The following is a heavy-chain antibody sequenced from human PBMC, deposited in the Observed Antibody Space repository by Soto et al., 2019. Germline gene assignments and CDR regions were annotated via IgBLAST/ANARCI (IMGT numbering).Heavy chain of an antibody. D-gene: IGHD3-10*01. CDR1: GGSFSGYY. V-gene: IGHV4-34*01. Sequence: SETLSLTCAVYGGSFSGYYWSWIRQPPGKGLEWIGEINHSGSTNYNPSLKSRVTISVGTSKNQFSLKLSSVTAADTAVYYCARSTYGSGSPNARNDYWGQGTLVTVSS. J-gene: IGHJ4*02. CDR3: ARSTYGSGSPNARNDY. CDR2: INHSGST.